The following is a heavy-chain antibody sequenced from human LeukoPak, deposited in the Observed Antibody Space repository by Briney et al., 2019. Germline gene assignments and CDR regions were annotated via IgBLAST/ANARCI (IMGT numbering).Heavy chain of an antibody. CDR3: AREGTAGTNLNWFDP. D-gene: IGHD1-1*01. Sequence: KPSQTLSLTCTVSGGSISSYYWSWIRQPPGTGLEWIGYISYSGSTNFNPSLKSRATISVDTSKNQFSLKLSSVTAADTAVYYCAREGTAGTNLNWFDPWGQGTLVTVSS. J-gene: IGHJ5*02. V-gene: IGHV4-59*01. CDR2: ISYSGST. CDR1: GGSISSYY.